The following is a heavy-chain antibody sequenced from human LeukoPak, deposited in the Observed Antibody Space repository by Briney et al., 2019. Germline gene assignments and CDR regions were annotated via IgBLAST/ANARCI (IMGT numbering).Heavy chain of an antibody. CDR2: IFYSGNT. CDR1: GGSISSYY. Sequence: SETLSLTCTVSGGSISSYYWGWIRQPPGKGLEWIGSIFYSGNTYYNPSLKSRVTISVDTSKNQFSLKLSSVTAADTALYYCARYSVSHYAFDIWGQGTMVTVSS. V-gene: IGHV4-39*01. J-gene: IGHJ3*02. D-gene: IGHD1-26*01. CDR3: ARYSVSHYAFDI.